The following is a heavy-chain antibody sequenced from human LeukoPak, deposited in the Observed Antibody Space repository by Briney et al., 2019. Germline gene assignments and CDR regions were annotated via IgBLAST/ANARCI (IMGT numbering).Heavy chain of an antibody. D-gene: IGHD4-23*01. CDR1: GFTFSSCA. CDR3: AKVPYGGNWFDP. J-gene: IGHJ5*02. Sequence: GGSLRLSCAASGFTFSSCAMSWARQAPGKGLEWVSAISGSGGSTYYADSVKGRFTISRDNSKNALYLQMNSLRAEDTAVYYCAKVPYGGNWFDPWGQGTLVTVSS. CDR2: ISGSGGST. V-gene: IGHV3-23*01.